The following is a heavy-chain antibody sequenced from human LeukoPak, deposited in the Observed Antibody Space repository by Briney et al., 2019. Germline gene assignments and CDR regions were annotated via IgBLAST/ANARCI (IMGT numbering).Heavy chain of an antibody. CDR1: GYTFTGQY. Sequence: ASVKVSCKTSGYTFTGQYLHWVRQAPGQGLEWMGWINPNSGGTNYAQKFQGRVTMTRDTSISTAYMELSRLRSDDTAVYYCAREAAPNYASIDAFDIWGQGTMVTVSS. CDR2: INPNSGGT. J-gene: IGHJ3*02. CDR3: AREAAPNYASIDAFDI. V-gene: IGHV1-2*02. D-gene: IGHD3-16*01.